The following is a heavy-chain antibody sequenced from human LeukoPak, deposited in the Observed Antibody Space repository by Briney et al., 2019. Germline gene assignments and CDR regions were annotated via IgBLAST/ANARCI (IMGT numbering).Heavy chain of an antibody. CDR3: ARGDFWSGYSIHFDY. V-gene: IGHV4-61*02. D-gene: IGHD3-3*01. J-gene: IGHJ4*02. CDR2: IYTSGST. CDR1: GGSISSGSYY. Sequence: PSETLSLTCTVSGGSISSGSYYWSWIRQPAGKGLEWIGRIYTSGSTNYNPSLKSRVTISVDTSKNQFSLKPSSVTAADTAVHYCARGDFWSGYSIHFDYWGQGTLVTVSS.